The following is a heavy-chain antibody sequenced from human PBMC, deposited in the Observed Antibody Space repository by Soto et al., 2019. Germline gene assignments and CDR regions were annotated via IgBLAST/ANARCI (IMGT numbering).Heavy chain of an antibody. D-gene: IGHD2-15*01. CDR3: ARFVVPATRHPDFDY. Sequence: PSETLSLTCTVSGDSISSSNYYWGWIRQPPGKGLDWIGNIYYSGTPYYNPSLKSRVTISIDTSKNQFSLRLSSVTAADTGVYYCARFVVPATRHPDFDYWGQGTLVTVSS. V-gene: IGHV4-39*01. J-gene: IGHJ4*02. CDR2: IYYSGTP. CDR1: GDSISSSNYY.